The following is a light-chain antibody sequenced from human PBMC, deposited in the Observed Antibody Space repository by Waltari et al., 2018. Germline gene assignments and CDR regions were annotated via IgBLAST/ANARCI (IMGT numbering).Light chain of an antibody. CDR2: GDY. Sequence: QSALTQDASVSGTVGQKVTLSCSGTSNKVGSYAVSWYQQISHGAPKTVMIGDYLPSGIPDRFSGSNSGTTASLTISGLQPEDEADYYCSTWDYSLSAHVFGSGAKVTVL. CDR3: STWDYSLSAHV. V-gene: IGLV1-36*01. CDR1: SNKVGSYA. J-gene: IGLJ1*01.